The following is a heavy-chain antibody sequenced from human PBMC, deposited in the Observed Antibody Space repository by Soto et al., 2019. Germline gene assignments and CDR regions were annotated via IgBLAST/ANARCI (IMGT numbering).Heavy chain of an antibody. D-gene: IGHD3-22*01. V-gene: IGHV3-30-3*01. Sequence: GGSLGLYCSASGFTFSSYAMHWVRQAPGKGLEWVAVISYDGSNKYYADSVKGRFTISRDNSKNTLYLQMNSLRAEDTAVYYCAREKRYYYDSSGPDYGMDVWGQGTTVTVSS. CDR3: AREKRYYYDSSGPDYGMDV. J-gene: IGHJ6*02. CDR1: GFTFSSYA. CDR2: ISYDGSNK.